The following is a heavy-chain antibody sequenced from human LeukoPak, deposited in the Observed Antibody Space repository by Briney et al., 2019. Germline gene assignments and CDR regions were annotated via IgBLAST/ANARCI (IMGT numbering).Heavy chain of an antibody. CDR2: ISSSSSTI. CDR1: GFTFSSYS. CDR3: AKDGYSGYDQPFDY. V-gene: IGHV3-48*04. Sequence: GGSLRLSCAASGFTFSSYSMNWVRQAPGKGLEWVSYISSSSSTIYYADSVKGRFTISRDNAKNSLYLQMNSLRTEDTALYYCAKDGYSGYDQPFDYWGQGTLVTVSS. D-gene: IGHD5-12*01. J-gene: IGHJ4*02.